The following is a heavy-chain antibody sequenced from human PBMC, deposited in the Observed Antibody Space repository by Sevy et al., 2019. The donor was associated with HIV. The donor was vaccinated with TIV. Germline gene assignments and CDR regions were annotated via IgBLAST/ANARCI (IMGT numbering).Heavy chain of an antibody. V-gene: IGHV3-30-3*01. J-gene: IGHJ4*02. CDR2: ISYDGSNK. D-gene: IGHD6-19*01. Sequence: GGSLRLSCAASGFTFSSYAMHWVRQAPGKGLEWVAVISYDGSNKYYADPVKGRLTFSRANSKNTLYLQMNSLRAEDTAVYYCARGLAVAEQGAGKNDYWGQGTLVTVSS. CDR3: ARGLAVAEQGAGKNDY. CDR1: GFTFSSYA.